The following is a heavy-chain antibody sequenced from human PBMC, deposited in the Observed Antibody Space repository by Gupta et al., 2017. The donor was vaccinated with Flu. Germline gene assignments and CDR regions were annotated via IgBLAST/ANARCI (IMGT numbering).Heavy chain of an antibody. Sequence: QVQLVQSGAEVKKPGSSVKVSCKASGGTFSSYTISWVRQAPGQGLEWMGRIIPILGIANYAQKFQGRVTITADKSTSTAYMELSSLRSEDTAVYYCARSRGDFWSGRARSSAWFDPWGQGTLVTVSS. CDR1: GGTFSSYT. CDR2: IIPILGIA. CDR3: ARSRGDFWSGRARSSAWFDP. V-gene: IGHV1-69*02. J-gene: IGHJ5*02. D-gene: IGHD3-3*01.